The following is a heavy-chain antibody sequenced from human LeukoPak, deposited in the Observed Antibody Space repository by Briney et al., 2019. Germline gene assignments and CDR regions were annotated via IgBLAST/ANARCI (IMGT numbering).Heavy chain of an antibody. Sequence: PGGSLRLSCAASGLTFSSYGMHWVRQAPGKGLEWVAVISYDGTIRNYADSVKGRFTISRDNSKNTLYLQMNSLRAEDTAVYYCARGDCSSTSCSLAYWGQGTLVTVSS. J-gene: IGHJ4*02. CDR2: ISYDGTIR. V-gene: IGHV3-30*03. D-gene: IGHD2-2*01. CDR3: ARGDCSSTSCSLAY. CDR1: GLTFSSYG.